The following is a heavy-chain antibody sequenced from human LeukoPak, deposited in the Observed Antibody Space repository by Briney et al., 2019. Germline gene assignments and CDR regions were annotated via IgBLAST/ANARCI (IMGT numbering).Heavy chain of an antibody. CDR3: ARGTYGDYVIPLDY. Sequence: GGSLRLSCAASGFIFSSYWMSWVRQAPGKGLEWVANIKQDGSEKYYVDSVKGRFTISRDNAKNSLYLQMNSLRAEDTAVYYCARGTYGDYVIPLDYWGQGTLVTVSS. J-gene: IGHJ4*02. CDR2: IKQDGSEK. D-gene: IGHD4-17*01. CDR1: GFIFSSYW. V-gene: IGHV3-7*01.